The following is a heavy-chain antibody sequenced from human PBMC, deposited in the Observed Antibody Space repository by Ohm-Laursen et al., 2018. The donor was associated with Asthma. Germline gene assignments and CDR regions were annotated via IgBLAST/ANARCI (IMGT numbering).Heavy chain of an antibody. Sequence: SLRLSCSASGYTFSRYSIHWVRQAPGKGLEWVSEISSTGGSTDYADSVKGRFTTSRDNSKSTMYLQMNSLRADDTALYYCARDVMDWYSPALDFWGQGSLVTVSS. D-gene: IGHD3/OR15-3a*01. V-gene: IGHV3-64*04. CDR1: GYTFSRYS. CDR3: ARDVMDWYSPALDF. J-gene: IGHJ4*02. CDR2: ISSTGGST.